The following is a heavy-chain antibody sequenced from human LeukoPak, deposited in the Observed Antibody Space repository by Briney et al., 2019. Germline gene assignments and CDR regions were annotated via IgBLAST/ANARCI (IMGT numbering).Heavy chain of an antibody. CDR3: AKYYASRSRSFDL. D-gene: IGHD3-10*01. CDR2: IGTSDDT. CDR1: GFTFSSYS. V-gene: IGHV3-23*01. Sequence: PGGSLRLSCAASGFTFSSYSMTWVRQAPGEGLQWVSVIGTSDDTYYADSVRGRFTISRDNSRNTLSLQMNTLRAEDTAVYYCAKYYASRSRSFDLWGQGTLVTVSS. J-gene: IGHJ4*02.